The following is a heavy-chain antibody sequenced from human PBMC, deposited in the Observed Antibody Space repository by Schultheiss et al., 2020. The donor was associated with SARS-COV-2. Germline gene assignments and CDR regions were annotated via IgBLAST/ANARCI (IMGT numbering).Heavy chain of an antibody. CDR1: GGSISSSNW. CDR2: INHSGST. J-gene: IGHJ4*02. Sequence: SETLSLTCAVSGGSISSSNWWSWVRQPPEKGLEWIGEINHSGSTKYNPSLKSRVTISVDTSKNQFSLKLSSVTAADTAVYYCARGRFVLYWGQGTLVTVSS. D-gene: IGHD3-10*01. CDR3: ARGRFVLY. V-gene: IGHV4-4*02.